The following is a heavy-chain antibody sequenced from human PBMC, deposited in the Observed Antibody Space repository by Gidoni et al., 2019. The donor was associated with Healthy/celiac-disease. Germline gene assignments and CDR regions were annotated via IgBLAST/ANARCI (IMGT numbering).Heavy chain of an antibody. Sequence: QVQLVESGGGVVQPGRSLRLSCAASGFTFSSYGMHWVRQAPGKGLEWVAVISYDGSNKYYADSVKGRFTISRDNSKNTLYLQMNSLRAEDTAVYYCAKDQYFGGYRPLSPFDYWGQGTLVTVSS. D-gene: IGHD2-15*01. CDR2: ISYDGSNK. CDR3: AKDQYFGGYRPLSPFDY. CDR1: GFTFSSYG. J-gene: IGHJ4*02. V-gene: IGHV3-30*18.